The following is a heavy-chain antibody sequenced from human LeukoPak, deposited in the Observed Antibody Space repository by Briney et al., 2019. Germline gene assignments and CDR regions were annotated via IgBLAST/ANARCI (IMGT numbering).Heavy chain of an antibody. CDR2: IYYSGST. D-gene: IGHD4-17*01. V-gene: IGHV4-34*01. CDR1: GGSFSGYY. J-gene: IGHJ4*02. CDR3: ARHPNDYGDYTTDY. Sequence: SETLSLTCAVYGGSFSGYYWSWIRQPPGKGLEWIGSIYYSGSTYYNPSLKSRVTISVDTSKNQFSLKLSSVTAADTAVYYCARHPNDYGDYTTDYWGQGTLVTVSS.